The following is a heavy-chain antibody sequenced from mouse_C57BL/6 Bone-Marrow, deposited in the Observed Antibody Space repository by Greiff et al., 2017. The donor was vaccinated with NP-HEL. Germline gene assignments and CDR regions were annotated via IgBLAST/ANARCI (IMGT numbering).Heavy chain of an antibody. Sequence: QVQLQQSGAELARPGASVKLSCKASGYTFTSYGISWVKQRTGQGLEWLGEIYPRSGNTYYNEKFKGQATLTADKSSSTAYMELRSLTSEDSSVYFLARPITTVYNFDYWGQGTTLTVSS. V-gene: IGHV1-81*01. J-gene: IGHJ2*01. CDR2: IYPRSGNT. D-gene: IGHD1-1*01. CDR1: GYTFTSYG. CDR3: ARPITTVYNFDY.